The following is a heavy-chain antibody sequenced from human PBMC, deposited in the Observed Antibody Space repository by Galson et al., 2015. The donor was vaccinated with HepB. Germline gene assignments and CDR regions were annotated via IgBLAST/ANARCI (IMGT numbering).Heavy chain of an antibody. CDR2: IIPIFGTA. CDR1: GGTFSSYA. V-gene: IGHV1-69*13. CDR3: ASRTAVLRFLEWFPHYYYYMDV. D-gene: IGHD3-3*01. Sequence: SVKVSCKASGGTFSSYAISWVRQAPGQGLEWMGGIIPIFGTANYAQKFQGRVTITADESTSTAYMELSSLRSEDTAVYYCASRTAVLRFLEWFPHYYYYMDVWGKGTTVTVSS. J-gene: IGHJ6*03.